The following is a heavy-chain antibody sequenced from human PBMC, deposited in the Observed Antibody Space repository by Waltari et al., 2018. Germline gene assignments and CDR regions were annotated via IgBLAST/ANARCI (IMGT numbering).Heavy chain of an antibody. CDR1: GGTFSSYT. CDR2: IIPILGIA. J-gene: IGHJ5*02. CDR3: AREGRILNWFDP. Sequence: QVQLVQSGAEVKKPGSSVKVSCKASGGTFSSYTISWVRQAPGQGLEWMGRIIPILGIANYAQKFQGRVTITADKSTSTAYMELSSLRSEDTAVYYCAREGRILNWFDPWGQGTLVTVSS. V-gene: IGHV1-69*08.